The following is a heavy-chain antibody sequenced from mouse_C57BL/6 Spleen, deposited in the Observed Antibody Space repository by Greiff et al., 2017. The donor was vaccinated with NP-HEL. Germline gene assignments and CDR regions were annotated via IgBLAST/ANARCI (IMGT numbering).Heavy chain of an antibody. D-gene: IGHD1-1*01. CDR3: ARSTVVDYYAMDY. CDR2: INPGSGGT. J-gene: IGHJ4*01. CDR1: GYAFTNYL. V-gene: IGHV1-54*01. Sequence: LQESGAELVRPGTSVKVSCKASGYAFTNYLIEWVKQRPGQGLEWIGVINPGSGGTNYNEKFKGKATLTADKSSSTAYMQLSSLTSEDSAVYFCARSTVVDYYAMDYWGQGTSVTVSS.